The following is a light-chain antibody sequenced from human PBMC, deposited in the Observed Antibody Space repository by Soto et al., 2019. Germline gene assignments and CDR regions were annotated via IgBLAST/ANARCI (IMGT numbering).Light chain of an antibody. CDR3: EQYADWYS. Sequence: EIVLTQSPATLSVSPGERATLSCRASRSVATNLAWYQQKPGQAPSLLIQGASARATGVPARFSGSGSGTEFPLTISGLQSEDSAVYYCEQYADWYSFGQGTKLEIK. CDR2: GAS. CDR1: RSVATN. J-gene: IGKJ2*03. V-gene: IGKV3-15*01.